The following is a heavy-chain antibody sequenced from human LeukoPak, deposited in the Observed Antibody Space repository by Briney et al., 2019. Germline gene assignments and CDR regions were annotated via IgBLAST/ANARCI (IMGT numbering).Heavy chain of an antibody. CDR1: GFTVSSNY. D-gene: IGHD1-26*01. J-gene: IGHJ4*02. Sequence: PGGSLRLSCAASGFTVSSNYMTWVRQAPGKGLEWVSIIYSGGPTYYADSVKGRFTISRDNSKNTLYLQMNSLRAEDTAVYYCVRDPGGPYDYWGQGTLVTVSS. CDR2: IYSGGPT. V-gene: IGHV3-53*01. CDR3: VRDPGGPYDY.